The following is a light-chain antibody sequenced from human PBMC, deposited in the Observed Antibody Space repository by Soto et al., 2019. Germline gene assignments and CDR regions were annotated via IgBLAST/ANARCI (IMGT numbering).Light chain of an antibody. V-gene: IGKV3-11*01. CDR2: DAS. CDR1: QSIDTN. J-gene: IGKJ1*01. CDR3: QQRGKWPRTWA. Sequence: EIVLTQSPVTLSLSPGEGATLSCKASQSIDTNLGWYQQKPGQAPRLLIYDASLRATGIPARFTGSGSGTDFTLTISSLEPEDFAVYYCQQRGKWPRTWAFGQGTKVEVK.